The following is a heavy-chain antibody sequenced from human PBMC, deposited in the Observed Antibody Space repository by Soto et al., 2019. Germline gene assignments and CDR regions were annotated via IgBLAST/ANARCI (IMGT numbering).Heavy chain of an antibody. CDR1: VASISSSSYS. CDR2: IYYSGST. Sequence: SETLSPACPVSVASISSSSYSWGWIRQPPGKGLEWIGSIYYSGSTYYNPSLKSRVTISVDTSKNQFSLKLSSVTAADTAVYYCASMPSNYYYYMDVWGKGTTVTVSS. D-gene: IGHD2-2*01. V-gene: IGHV4-39*01. CDR3: ASMPSNYYYYMDV. J-gene: IGHJ6*03.